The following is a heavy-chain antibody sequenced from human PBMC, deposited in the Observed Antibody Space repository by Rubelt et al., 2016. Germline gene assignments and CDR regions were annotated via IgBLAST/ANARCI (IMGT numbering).Heavy chain of an antibody. Sequence: QLQLQESGPGLVKPSETLSLTCTVSGGSISSSSYYWGWIRQPPGKGLEWIGRIYYSGSTYYNPSLKSRVTISVDTSKNQFSLKLSSVTAADTAVYYCARDPGYSSGLPEYYFDYWGQGTLVTVSS. CDR2: IYYSGST. D-gene: IGHD6-19*01. J-gene: IGHJ4*02. CDR1: GGSISSSSYY. V-gene: IGHV4-39*07. CDR3: ARDPGYSSGLPEYYFDY.